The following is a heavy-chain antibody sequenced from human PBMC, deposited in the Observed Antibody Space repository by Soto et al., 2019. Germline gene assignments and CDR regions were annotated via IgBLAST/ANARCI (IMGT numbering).Heavy chain of an antibody. CDR2: IYYSGST. Sequence: PSETLSLTCTVSGDSISSSSYYWGWIRQPPGKGLEWIGSIYYSGSTYYNPSLKSRVTISVDTSKNQFSLKLSSVTAADTAVYYCARGRSVGASSFWGQGTLVTVSS. CDR3: ARGRSVGASSF. V-gene: IGHV4-39*01. D-gene: IGHD1-26*01. CDR1: GDSISSSSYY. J-gene: IGHJ4*02.